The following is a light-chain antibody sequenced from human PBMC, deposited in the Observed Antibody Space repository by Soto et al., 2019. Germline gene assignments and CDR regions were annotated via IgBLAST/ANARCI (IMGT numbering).Light chain of an antibody. CDR2: DVS. J-gene: IGLJ7*01. CDR1: SSDVGGYNY. CDR3: SSYTSSTGAV. Sequence: QSVLTQPASVSGSPGQSITISCTGTSSDVGGYNYVSWYQQHPGKAPKLMIYDVSNRPSGVSNRFSGSKSGNTASLTISGLQAEDEADYYCSSYTSSTGAVFGGGTKLTVL. V-gene: IGLV2-14*01.